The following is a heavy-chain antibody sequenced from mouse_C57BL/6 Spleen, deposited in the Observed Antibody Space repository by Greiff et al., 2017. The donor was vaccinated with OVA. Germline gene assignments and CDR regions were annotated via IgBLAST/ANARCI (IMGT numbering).Heavy chain of an antibody. CDR2: IYPGDGDT. V-gene: IGHV1-82*01. Sequence: QVQLQQSGPELVKPGASVKISCKASGYAFSSSWMNWVKQRPGKGLEWIGRIYPGDGDTNYNGKFKGKATLTADKSSSTAYMHLSRLTSEDSAVYFCARCNGYYALDYWGQGTSVTVSS. J-gene: IGHJ4*01. CDR3: ARCNGYYALDY. CDR1: GYAFSSSW.